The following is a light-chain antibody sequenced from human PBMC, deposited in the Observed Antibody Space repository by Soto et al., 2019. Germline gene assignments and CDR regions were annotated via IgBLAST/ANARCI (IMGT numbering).Light chain of an antibody. CDR1: SSDVGRYNY. J-gene: IGLJ1*01. CDR2: DVS. Sequence: QSALTQPRSVSGSPGQSVTISCTGTSSDVGRYNYVSWYQQHPSKAPKLMIYDVSQRPSGVPDRFSASKSGNTASLTISGLQAEDEADYYCQVWDITTDHYVFGTGTQLTVL. CDR3: QVWDITTDHYV. V-gene: IGLV2-11*01.